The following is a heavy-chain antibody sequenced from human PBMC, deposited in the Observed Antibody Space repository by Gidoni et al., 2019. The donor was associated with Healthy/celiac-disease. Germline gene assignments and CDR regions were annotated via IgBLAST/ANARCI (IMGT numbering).Heavy chain of an antibody. J-gene: IGHJ6*02. Sequence: QVQLVQSGAEVKKPGSSVKVSCQASGGTFSSYAISWVRPAPGQGLEWLGGIIPIFGTANYAQKVQGRVTITADESTSTAYMELSSLRSEDTAVYYCARAIHCSGGSCYSESGDFYGMDVWGQGTTVTVSS. CDR3: ARAIHCSGGSCYSESGDFYGMDV. D-gene: IGHD2-15*01. CDR2: IIPIFGTA. V-gene: IGHV1-69*01. CDR1: GGTFSSYA.